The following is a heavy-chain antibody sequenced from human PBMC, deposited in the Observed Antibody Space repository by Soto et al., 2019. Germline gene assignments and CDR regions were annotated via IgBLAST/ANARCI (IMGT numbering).Heavy chain of an antibody. CDR3: ARVSGAAVAVEAFDI. V-gene: IGHV1-46*03. J-gene: IGHJ3*02. CDR2: INPSGGST. D-gene: IGHD6-19*01. CDR1: VYTFTSYF. Sequence: SVKVSCKASVYTFTSYFMHWLRLAPGQGLEWMGIINPSGGSTSYAQKFQGRVTMTRDTSTSTVYMELSSLRSEDTAVYYCARVSGAAVAVEAFDIWGQGTMVTVSS.